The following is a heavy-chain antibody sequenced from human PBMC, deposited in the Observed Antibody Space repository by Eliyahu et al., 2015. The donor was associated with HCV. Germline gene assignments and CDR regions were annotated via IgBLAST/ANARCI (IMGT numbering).Heavy chain of an antibody. J-gene: IGHJ4*02. Sequence: EVQLVESGGVVVQPGGSLRLSCXASGXTFDDYTMXWVRQAPGKGLEWVSLISWDGGSTYYADSVKGRFTISRDNSKNSLYLQMNSLRTEDTALYYCAKGFLAARGSCFDYWGQGTLVTVSS. CDR3: AKGFLAARGSCFDY. CDR1: GXTFDDYT. D-gene: IGHD6-6*01. CDR2: ISWDGGST. V-gene: IGHV3-43*01.